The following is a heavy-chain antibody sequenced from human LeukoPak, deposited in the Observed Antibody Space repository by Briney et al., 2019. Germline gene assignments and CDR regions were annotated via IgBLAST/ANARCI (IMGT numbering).Heavy chain of an antibody. CDR2: ISAYNGNT. J-gene: IGHJ4*02. CDR3: ARDGRGRIAASYYFDY. CDR1: GYTFTGYY. D-gene: IGHD6-13*01. V-gene: IGHV1-18*04. Sequence: ASVKVSCKASGYTFTGYYMHWVRQAPGQGLEWMGWISAYNGNTNYAQKLQGRVTMTTDTSTSTAYMELRSLRSDDTAVYYCARDGRGRIAASYYFDYWGQGTLVTVSS.